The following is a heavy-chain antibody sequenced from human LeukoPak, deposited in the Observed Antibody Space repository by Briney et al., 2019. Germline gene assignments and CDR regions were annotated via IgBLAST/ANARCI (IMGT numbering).Heavy chain of an antibody. CDR1: GFTFSDHY. Sequence: GGSLRLSCAASGFTFSDHYMDWVRQAPGKGLEWVGRTRNKANSYTTEYAASVKGRFTISRDDSKNSLYLQMNRLKTEDTAVYYCARDSTLWYFDLWGRGTLVTVSS. D-gene: IGHD2/OR15-2a*01. CDR2: TRNKANSYTT. CDR3: ARDSTLWYFDL. J-gene: IGHJ2*01. V-gene: IGHV3-72*01.